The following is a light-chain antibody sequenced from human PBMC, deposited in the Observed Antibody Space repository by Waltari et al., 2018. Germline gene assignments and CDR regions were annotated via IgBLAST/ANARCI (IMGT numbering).Light chain of an antibody. Sequence: SYDLTQPPSVSVSPGQTARLTCPGDAVKEKYVYWFQQRPGQSPVVIIYEDSKRPSGIPGSSSGSGRWTVATLTLSGAQVEDDSDYYCCSADSSSNQWVFGGGTRLTVL. V-gene: IGLV3-10*01. CDR3: CSADSSSNQWV. CDR1: AVKEKY. CDR2: EDS. J-gene: IGLJ3*02.